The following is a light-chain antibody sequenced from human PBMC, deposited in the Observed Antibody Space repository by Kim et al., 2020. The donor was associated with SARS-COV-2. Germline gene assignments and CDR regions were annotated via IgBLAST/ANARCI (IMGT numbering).Light chain of an antibody. CDR2: GAS. CDR1: QSVRTN. V-gene: IGKV3-15*01. J-gene: IGKJ5*01. Sequence: CPGDRANLSCRASQSVRTNVAWYQHKAGQAPRLLIYGASTRATGIPARFSGSGSGREFTLTISSLQSEDFALYYCEQYNHWPPITFGQGTRLEIK. CDR3: EQYNHWPPIT.